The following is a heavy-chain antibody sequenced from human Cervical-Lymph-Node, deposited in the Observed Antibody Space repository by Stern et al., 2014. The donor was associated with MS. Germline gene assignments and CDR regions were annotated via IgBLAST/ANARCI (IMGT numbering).Heavy chain of an antibody. Sequence: VQLVESGGGLVRPGGSLRLSWAASGFIFSDYYMTWIRQAPGQGLEWIAYISSRDGTIYYADSVKGRFTISRDNANNSLFLQMNSLRSADTAVYYCARAAGSADDFWGQGTLVIVSS. CDR2: ISSRDGTI. CDR1: GFIFSDYY. CDR3: ARAAGSADDF. V-gene: IGHV3-11*01. J-gene: IGHJ4*02. D-gene: IGHD3-10*01.